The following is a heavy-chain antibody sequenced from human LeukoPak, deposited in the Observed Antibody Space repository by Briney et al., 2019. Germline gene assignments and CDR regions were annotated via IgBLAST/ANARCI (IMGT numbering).Heavy chain of an antibody. V-gene: IGHV4-59*01. Sequence: PSETLSLTCTVSGGSISSYYWSWIRQPAGKGLEWIGYIYYSGSTNYNPSLKSRVTISVDTSKNQFSLKLSSVTAADTAVYYCARYGPGYYYYYMDVWGKGTTVTISS. CDR3: ARYGPGYYYYYMDV. CDR1: GGSISSYY. J-gene: IGHJ6*03. CDR2: IYYSGST. D-gene: IGHD4-17*01.